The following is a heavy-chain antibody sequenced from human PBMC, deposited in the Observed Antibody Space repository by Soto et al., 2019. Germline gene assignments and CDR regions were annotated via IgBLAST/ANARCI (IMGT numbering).Heavy chain of an antibody. CDR3: ARDLFRRGSGWYCWFDP. CDR1: GFTFSSYW. J-gene: IGHJ5*02. CDR2: INSDGSST. D-gene: IGHD6-19*01. V-gene: IGHV3-74*01. Sequence: GGSLRLSCAASGFTFSSYWMHWVRQAPGKGLVWVSRINSDGSSTSYADSVKGRFTISRDNAKNTLYLQMNSLRAEDTAVYYCARDLFRRGSGWYCWFDPWGQGTLVTVSS.